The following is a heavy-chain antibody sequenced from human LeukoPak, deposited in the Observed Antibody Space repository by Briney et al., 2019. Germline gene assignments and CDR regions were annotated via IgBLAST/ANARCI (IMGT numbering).Heavy chain of an antibody. J-gene: IGHJ4*02. V-gene: IGHV4-34*01. CDR2: INHSGST. D-gene: IGHD2-2*02. CDR3: ARGGRCSSTSCYRPFDY. CDR1: GGSFSGYY. Sequence: SETPSLTCAVYGGSFSGYYWSWIRQPPGKGLEWIGEINHSGSTNYNPSLKSRVTISVDTSKNQFSLKLSSVTAADTAVYYCARGGRCSSTSCYRPFDYWGQGTLVTVSS.